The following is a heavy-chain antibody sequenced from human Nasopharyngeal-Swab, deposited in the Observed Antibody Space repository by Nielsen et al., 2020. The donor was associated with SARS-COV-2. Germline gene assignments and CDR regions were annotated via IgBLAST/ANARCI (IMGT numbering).Heavy chain of an antibody. D-gene: IGHD1-1*01. CDR2: IYSSGST. CDR3: ARDKRPTSMDL. Sequence: SETLSLTCNVSGGSINSDYWSWIRQPAGKGLEWIGRIYSSGSTNYNTSLKSRVTMSVDKSNNQVSLKLSSLTAADTAVYYCARDKRPTSMDLWGQGTTVTVSS. J-gene: IGHJ6*02. CDR1: GGSINSDY. V-gene: IGHV4-4*07.